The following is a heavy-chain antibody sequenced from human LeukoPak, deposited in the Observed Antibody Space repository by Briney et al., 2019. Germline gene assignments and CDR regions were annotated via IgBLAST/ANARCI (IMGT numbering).Heavy chain of an antibody. J-gene: IGHJ6*03. D-gene: IGHD2-2*01. CDR1: GGSINTYY. CDR2: IYSSGST. Sequence: PSETLSLTCNVSGGSINTYYWSWIRQPAGKGLEWIGRIYSSGSTNYNPPLKSRVTISVDTSKNQFSLKLSSVTAADTAVYYCARYYRDIVVVPAAISYYYYMDVWGKGTTVTVSS. CDR3: ARYYRDIVVVPAAISYYYYMDV. V-gene: IGHV4-4*07.